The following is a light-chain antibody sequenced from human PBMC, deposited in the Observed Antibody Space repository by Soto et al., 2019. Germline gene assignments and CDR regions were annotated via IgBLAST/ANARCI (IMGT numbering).Light chain of an antibody. CDR1: QSVSSD. J-gene: IGKJ1*01. CDR3: QQNKDWPGT. Sequence: DIVVTQSPATLSVSPGERATLSCRASQSVSSDLAWYQQKPGQAPRLLIYGASTRATGIPARFSGSGSGTEFTLTISSLQSEDFGVYYCQQNKDWPGTFGQGTKVDIK. V-gene: IGKV3-15*01. CDR2: GAS.